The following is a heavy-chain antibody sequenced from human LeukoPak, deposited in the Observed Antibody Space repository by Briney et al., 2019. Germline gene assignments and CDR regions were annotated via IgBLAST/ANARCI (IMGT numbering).Heavy chain of an antibody. Sequence: ASVKVSCKASGYTFTSYAMHWVRQAPGQRLEWMGWINAGNGNTKYSQKFQGRVTITRDTSASTAYMELSSLRSEDTAVYYCARVGYYYDSSGYRGGYYFDYWGQGTLVTVSS. D-gene: IGHD3-22*01. V-gene: IGHV1-3*01. CDR2: INAGNGNT. J-gene: IGHJ4*02. CDR3: ARVGYYYDSSGYRGGYYFDY. CDR1: GYTFTSYA.